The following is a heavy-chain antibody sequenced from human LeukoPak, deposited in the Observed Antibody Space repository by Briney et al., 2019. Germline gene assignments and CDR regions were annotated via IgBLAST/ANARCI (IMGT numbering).Heavy chain of an antibody. J-gene: IGHJ6*03. D-gene: IGHD2-2*01. V-gene: IGHV4-4*07. Sequence: SETLSLTCTVSGGSISSYYWSWLRQPAGKGLEWIGRIYTSGSTNYNPSLKSRVTMSVDTSKNQFSLKLSSVTAADTAVYYCATCTSCYYYYYYMDVWGKGTTVTVSS. CDR3: ATCTSCYYYYYYMDV. CDR2: IYTSGST. CDR1: GGSISSYY.